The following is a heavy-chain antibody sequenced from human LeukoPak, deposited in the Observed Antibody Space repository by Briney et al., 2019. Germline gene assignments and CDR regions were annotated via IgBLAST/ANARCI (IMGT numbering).Heavy chain of an antibody. CDR1: GDSISSGSYY. V-gene: IGHV4-61*02. D-gene: IGHD1-26*01. J-gene: IGHJ4*02. CDR3: ARDLPGYSGSYFIFDY. CDR2: IYTSGST. Sequence: SQTLSLTCTVSGDSISSGSYYWTWIRQPAGKGLEWIGRIYTSGSTNYNPSLKSRVTMSVGTSKNQFSLKLSSVTAADTAVYYCARDLPGYSGSYFIFDYWGQGTLVTVSS.